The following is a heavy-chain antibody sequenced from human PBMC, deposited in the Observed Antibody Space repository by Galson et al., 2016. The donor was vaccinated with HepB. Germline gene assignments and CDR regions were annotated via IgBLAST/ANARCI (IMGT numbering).Heavy chain of an antibody. J-gene: IGHJ4*01. CDR1: GFTFDDYA. V-gene: IGHV3-9*01. Sequence: SLRLSCATSGFTFDDYAMHWVRQAPGRGLEWVSGISSSSRSIGYADSVKGRFSISRDNDRNSLYLQMDSLSADDTAFYYCAKSDGGDYDDLWDYWGRGTLGTVSS. CDR3: AKSDGGDYDDLWDY. D-gene: IGHD4-17*01. CDR2: ISSSSRSI.